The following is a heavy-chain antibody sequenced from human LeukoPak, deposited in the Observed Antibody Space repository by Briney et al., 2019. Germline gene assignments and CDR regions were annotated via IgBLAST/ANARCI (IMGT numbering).Heavy chain of an antibody. J-gene: IGHJ4*02. CDR2: FDPEDGET. Sequence: ASVKASCKVSGYTLTELSMHWVRQAPGKGLEWMGGFDPEDGETIYAQKFQGRVTMTEDTSTDTAYMELSSLRSEDTAVYYCATQRGIVVVPGDVAYYFDYWGQGTLVTVSS. V-gene: IGHV1-24*01. D-gene: IGHD2-2*01. CDR1: GYTLTELS. CDR3: ATQRGIVVVPGDVAYYFDY.